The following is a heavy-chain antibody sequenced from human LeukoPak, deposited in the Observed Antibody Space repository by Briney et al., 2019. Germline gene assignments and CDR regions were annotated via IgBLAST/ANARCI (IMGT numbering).Heavy chain of an antibody. J-gene: IGHJ2*01. CDR1: GFPFSSFA. CDR3: AKCRGGGGEYWHFDL. Sequence: GGSLRLSCVASGFPFSSFAMTWVRQAPGKGLEGVSALSVSCGSANYADSVRDRFTISRDNSKNTLYLQLHGLRAEDSAVYYCAKCRGGGGEYWHFDLWGRGILVSVSS. CDR2: LSVSCGSA. D-gene: IGHD2-15*01. V-gene: IGHV3-23*01.